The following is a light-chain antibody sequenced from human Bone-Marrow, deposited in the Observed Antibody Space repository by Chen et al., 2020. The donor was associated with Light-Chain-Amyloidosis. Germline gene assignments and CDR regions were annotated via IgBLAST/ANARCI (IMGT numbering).Light chain of an antibody. Sequence: SYVLTQPSSVSVAPGQTATIACGGNNIGSTSVHWYQQTPGQAPLLFVYDDSDRPPGIPERVSGANAGNTASRTSGGGEAGDEAYYYCPVWDRSSDRPVFGGGTKLTVL. CDR2: DDS. J-gene: IGLJ3*02. V-gene: IGLV3-21*02. CDR3: PVWDRSSDRPV. CDR1: NIGSTS.